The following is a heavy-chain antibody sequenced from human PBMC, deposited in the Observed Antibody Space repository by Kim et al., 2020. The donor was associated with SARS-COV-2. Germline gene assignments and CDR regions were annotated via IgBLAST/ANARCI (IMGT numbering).Heavy chain of an antibody. V-gene: IGHV3-43*01. D-gene: IGHD5-12*01. Sequence: GGSLRLSCAASGFTFDDYTMHWVRQAPGKGLEWVSLISWDGGSTYYADSVKGRFTISRDNSKNSLYLQMNSLRTEDTALYYCAKAYSGYDGPFYYYYYGMDVWGQGTTVTVSS. CDR1: GFTFDDYT. CDR3: AKAYSGYDGPFYYYYYGMDV. J-gene: IGHJ6*02. CDR2: ISWDGGST.